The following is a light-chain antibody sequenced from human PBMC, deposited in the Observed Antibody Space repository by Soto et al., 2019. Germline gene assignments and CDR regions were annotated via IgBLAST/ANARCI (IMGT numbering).Light chain of an antibody. Sequence: EIVLTQSPGTLSLSPGERATLSCRASHSISSNYLSWYQRRPGQAPRLLIFCSSYRATGIPDRFSGSGSGTDFTLTISRLEPEDFAVYYCQQYSSSPPEFTFGPGTKVDSK. CDR2: CSS. CDR1: HSISSNY. V-gene: IGKV3-20*01. J-gene: IGKJ3*01. CDR3: QQYSSSPPEFT.